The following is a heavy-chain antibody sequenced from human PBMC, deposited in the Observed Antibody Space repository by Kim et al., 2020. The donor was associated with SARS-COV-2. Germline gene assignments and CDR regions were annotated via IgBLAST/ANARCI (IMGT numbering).Heavy chain of an antibody. D-gene: IGHD3-3*02. V-gene: IGHV3-15*01. CDR2: IKSKTDGGTT. CDR3: TTDSKSRAEGWFDP. J-gene: IGHJ5*02. CDR1: GFTFSNAW. Sequence: GGSLRLSCAASGFTFSNAWMSWVRQAPGKGLEWVGRIKSKTDGGTTDYAAPVKGRFTISRDDSKNTLYLQMNSLKTEDTAVYYCTTDSKSRAEGWFDPWGQGTLVTVSS.